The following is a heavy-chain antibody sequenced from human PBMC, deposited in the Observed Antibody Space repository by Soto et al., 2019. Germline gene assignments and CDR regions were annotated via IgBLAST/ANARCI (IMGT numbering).Heavy chain of an antibody. CDR2: ISYDGSNK. CDR3: AGGQYYFDY. Sequence: QVQLVEAGGGMVQPGRSLGLSCAASGFPFSSYGMHWVRQAPGKGLEWVAHISYDGSNKHYTDSVKGRFTISRDNSKNMLYLQMSSLRAEDTAAYYCAGGQYYFDYCGQGTRVSVSS. V-gene: IGHV3-30*03. D-gene: IGHD2-15*01. CDR1: GFPFSSYG. J-gene: IGHJ4*02.